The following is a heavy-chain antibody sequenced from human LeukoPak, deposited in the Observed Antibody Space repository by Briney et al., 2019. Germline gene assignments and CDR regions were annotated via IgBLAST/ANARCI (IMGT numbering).Heavy chain of an antibody. J-gene: IGHJ3*02. CDR3: ARVRHYYDSSGYSEDAFDI. CDR1: GGSFSGYY. Sequence: PSETLSLTCAVYGGSFSGYYWSWIRQPPGKGLEWIGEINHSGSTNYNPSLKSRVTISVDTSKNQFSLKLSSVTAADTAVYYCARVRHYYDSSGYSEDAFDIWGQGTMVTVSS. V-gene: IGHV4-34*01. D-gene: IGHD3-22*01. CDR2: INHSGST.